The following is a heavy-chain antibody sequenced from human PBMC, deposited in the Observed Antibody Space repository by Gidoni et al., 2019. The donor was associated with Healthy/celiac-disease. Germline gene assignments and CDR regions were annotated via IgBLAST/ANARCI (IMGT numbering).Heavy chain of an antibody. CDR2: ISSSSSDR. J-gene: IGHJ6*02. Sequence: EVQLVESGGGLVKPGGSLRLSCAASGFTFSSYSMNWVRQAPGKGLEWVSSISSSSSDRYYSDSVKGRFTISRDNAKNSLYLQMNSLRAEDTAVYYCARGLVAASDYYYGMDVWGQGTTVTVSS. D-gene: IGHD2-15*01. CDR3: ARGLVAASDYYYGMDV. V-gene: IGHV3-21*01. CDR1: GFTFSSYS.